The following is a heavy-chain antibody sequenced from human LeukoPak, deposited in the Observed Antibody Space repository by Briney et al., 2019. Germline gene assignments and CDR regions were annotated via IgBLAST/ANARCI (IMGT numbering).Heavy chain of an antibody. Sequence: GGSLRLSCAASGFTFGSYGMHWVRQATGKGLEWVAFIRYDGSNKYYADSVKGRFTISRDNSKNTLYLQMNSLRAEDTAVYYCAKDHEEMATITHFDYWGQGTLVTVSS. CDR1: GFTFGSYG. CDR2: IRYDGSNK. CDR3: AKDHEEMATITHFDY. V-gene: IGHV3-30*02. D-gene: IGHD5-24*01. J-gene: IGHJ4*02.